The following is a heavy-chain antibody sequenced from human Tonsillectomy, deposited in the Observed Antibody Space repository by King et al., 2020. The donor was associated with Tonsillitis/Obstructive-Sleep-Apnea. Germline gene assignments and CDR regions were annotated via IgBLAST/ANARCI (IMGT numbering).Heavy chain of an antibody. V-gene: IGHV3-30*01. D-gene: IGHD2-15*01. CDR3: ARERRTRSSGSAPYNWFDP. CDR1: GFTFSSYA. J-gene: IGHJ5*02. Sequence: VQLVESGGGVVQPGRSLRLSCAASGFTFSSYAMHWVRQAPGKGLEWVAVISYDGSNKYYADSVKDRFTISRDNSKNTLYLQMNSLRAEDTAVYYCARERRTRSSGSAPYNWFDPWGQGTLVTVSS. CDR2: ISYDGSNK.